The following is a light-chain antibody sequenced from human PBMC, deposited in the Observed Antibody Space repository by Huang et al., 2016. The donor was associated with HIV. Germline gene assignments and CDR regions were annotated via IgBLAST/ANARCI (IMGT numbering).Light chain of an antibody. Sequence: DVQMAQSPPTLSASVGDRVTITCRASQNVGTWLAWYQQKPGKAPKLLISEASTLESGVPSTFSGSGVGTEFTLTITSLQPDNFATYYCQQYNSYPWTFGQGTKVEI. CDR1: QNVGTW. CDR2: EAS. J-gene: IGKJ1*01. CDR3: QQYNSYPWT. V-gene: IGKV1-5*01.